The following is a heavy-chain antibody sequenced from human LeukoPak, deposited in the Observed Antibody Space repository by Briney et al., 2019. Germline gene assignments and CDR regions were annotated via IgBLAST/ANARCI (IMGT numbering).Heavy chain of an antibody. CDR2: IWYDGSNK. CDR3: ARHWDF. Sequence: GRSLRLSCAASGFTFSSYGMHWVRQAPGKGLEWVAVIWYDGSNKYYADSVKGRFTISRDNSKNTLYLQMNSLRVEDTALYSCARHWDFWGQGTLVTVSS. J-gene: IGHJ4*02. D-gene: IGHD1-1*01. CDR1: GFTFSSYG. V-gene: IGHV3-33*01.